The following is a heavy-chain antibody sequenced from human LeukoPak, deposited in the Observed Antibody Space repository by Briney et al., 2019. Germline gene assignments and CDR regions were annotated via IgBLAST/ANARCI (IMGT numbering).Heavy chain of an antibody. CDR2: VYHSGST. D-gene: IGHD5-18*01. CDR1: GGSISSESYY. Sequence: PSETLSLTYTVSGGSISSESYYWGWIRQPPGKGLEWIGSVYHSGSTDYNPSLKSRVTISVDRSKNQFSLKLSSVTAADTAVYYCARGFRKQLWPSFDYWGQGTLVTVSS. V-gene: IGHV4-39*07. CDR3: ARGFRKQLWPSFDY. J-gene: IGHJ4*02.